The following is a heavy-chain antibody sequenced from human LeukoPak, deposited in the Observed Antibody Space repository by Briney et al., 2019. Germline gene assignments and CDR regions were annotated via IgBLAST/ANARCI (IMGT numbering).Heavy chain of an antibody. CDR1: GFTFDDYA. CDR2: ISWNSGSI. Sequence: GRSLRLSCAASGFTFDDYAMHWVRQAPGKGLEWVSGISWNSGSIGYADSVKGRFTISRDNAKNSLYLQMNSLRAEDTALYYCAKDITIMITLGGVGLDYWGQGTLVTVSS. V-gene: IGHV3-9*01. J-gene: IGHJ4*02. D-gene: IGHD3-16*01. CDR3: AKDITIMITLGGVGLDY.